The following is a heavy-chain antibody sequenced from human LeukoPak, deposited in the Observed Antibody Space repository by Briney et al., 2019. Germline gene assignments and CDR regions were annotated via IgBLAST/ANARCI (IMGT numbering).Heavy chain of an antibody. Sequence: PGGSLRLSCAASAFTFSICAMGWVRQAPGKGLGWVSAISGSGGSTFYADSVKGRFTISRDNSKNTVYLQMSGLRAEDTALYYCAKAHCSPTSCSRIDYWGQGTLATVSS. CDR3: AKAHCSPTSCSRIDY. V-gene: IGHV3-23*01. D-gene: IGHD2-2*01. CDR2: ISGSGGST. J-gene: IGHJ4*02. CDR1: AFTFSICA.